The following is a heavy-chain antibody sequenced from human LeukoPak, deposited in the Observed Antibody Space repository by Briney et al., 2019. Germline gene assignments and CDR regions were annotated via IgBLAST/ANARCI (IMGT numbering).Heavy chain of an antibody. J-gene: IGHJ6*02. CDR1: GYTFTGYY. CDR2: INPNSGGT. V-gene: IGHV1-2*06. CDR3: ARTWYYYDSSGYYYYGMDV. Sequence: GASVKVSFKASGYTFTGYYMHWVRQAPGQGLEWMGRINPNSGGTNYAQKFQGRVTMTRDTSISTAYMELSRLRSDDTAVYYCARTWYYYDSSGYYYYGMDVWGQGTTVTVSS. D-gene: IGHD3-22*01.